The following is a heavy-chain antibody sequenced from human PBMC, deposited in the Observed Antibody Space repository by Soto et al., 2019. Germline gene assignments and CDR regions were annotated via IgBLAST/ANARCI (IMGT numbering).Heavy chain of an antibody. CDR2: INTHNGNT. D-gene: IGHD3-10*01. CDR3: TREGSAPYYYYGMDA. J-gene: IGHJ6*02. V-gene: IGHV1-18*01. Sequence: QVQLEQSAPEVKKPGASVKVSCKASGYTFTTYGISWVRQAPGQGLEWLGWINTHNGNTNYAQNLQGRVIMTADTSKSPAYMELRSLRSDDTAIYYCTREGSAPYYYYGMDAWGQGTTVTVSS. CDR1: GYTFTTYG.